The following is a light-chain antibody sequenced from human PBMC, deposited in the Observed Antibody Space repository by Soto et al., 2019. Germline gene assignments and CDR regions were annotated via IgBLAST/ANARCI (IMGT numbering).Light chain of an antibody. J-gene: IGLJ1*01. Sequence: QSVLSQPASVSGSPGQSITISCTGTSSDVGGYEYVSWYQHQPDKAPKLIIYDVTNRPSGVSTRFSGSKSGNTASLTISGIQTEDEADYYCCSYAGISTSVFGTGTKVTVL. V-gene: IGLV2-23*02. CDR1: SSDVGGYEY. CDR3: CSYAGISTSV. CDR2: DVT.